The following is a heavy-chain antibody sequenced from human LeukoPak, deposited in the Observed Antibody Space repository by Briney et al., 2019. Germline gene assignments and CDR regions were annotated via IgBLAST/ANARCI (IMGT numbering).Heavy chain of an antibody. CDR1: GYTFTSYD. CDR2: MNPNSGNT. CDR3: ARVWSGYPMDV. V-gene: IGHV1-8*01. D-gene: IGHD3-3*01. J-gene: IGHJ6*02. Sequence: ASVKVSCKASGYTFTSYDINWVRQATGQGLEWMGWMNPNSGNTGYAQKFQGRVTMTRNTSISTASLELSSLRSEDTAVYYCARVWSGYPMDVWGQGTTVTASS.